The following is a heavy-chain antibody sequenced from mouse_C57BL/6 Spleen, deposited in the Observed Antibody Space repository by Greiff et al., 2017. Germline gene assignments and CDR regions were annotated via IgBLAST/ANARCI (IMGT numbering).Heavy chain of an antibody. J-gene: IGHJ4*01. CDR2: IWPGGGT. V-gene: IGHV2-9-1*01. CDR1: GFSLTSYA. Sequence: VQLQQSGPGLVAPSQSLSITCTVSGFSLTSYAISWVRQPPGKGLEWLGVIWPGGGTNYNSALKSRLSISKDNSKSQVFLKMNSLQTDDTARYYCATDYDGAMDYWGQGTSVTVSS. CDR3: ATDYDGAMDY. D-gene: IGHD2-4*01.